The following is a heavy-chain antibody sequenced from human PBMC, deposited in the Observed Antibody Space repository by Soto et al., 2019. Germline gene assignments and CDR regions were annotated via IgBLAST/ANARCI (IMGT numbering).Heavy chain of an antibody. J-gene: IGHJ6*02. D-gene: IGHD5-18*01. Sequence: GGSLRLSCAASGFTFSSYGMHWVRQAPGKGLEWVAVIWYDGSNKYYADSVKGRFTISRDNSKNTLYLQMNSLRAEDTAVYYCAKDRLGYSYGYEIVYYYYGMDVWGQGTTVTVSS. V-gene: IGHV3-30*02. CDR3: AKDRLGYSYGYEIVYYYYGMDV. CDR2: IWYDGSNK. CDR1: GFTFSSYG.